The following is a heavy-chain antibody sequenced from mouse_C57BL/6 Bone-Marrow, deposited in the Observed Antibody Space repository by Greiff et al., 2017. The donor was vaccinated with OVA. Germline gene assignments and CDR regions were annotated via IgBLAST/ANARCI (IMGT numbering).Heavy chain of an antibody. Sequence: EVQLQQSGPELVKPGASVKISCKASGYTFTDYYMNWVKQSHGKSLEWIGDINPNNGGTSYNQKFKGKATLTVDTSSSTAYMELRSLTSEDAAVYYCARGGSSYSYWYFDVWGTGTTVTVSS. V-gene: IGHV1-26*01. CDR3: ARGGSSYSYWYFDV. J-gene: IGHJ1*03. CDR2: INPNNGGT. D-gene: IGHD1-1*01. CDR1: GYTFTDYY.